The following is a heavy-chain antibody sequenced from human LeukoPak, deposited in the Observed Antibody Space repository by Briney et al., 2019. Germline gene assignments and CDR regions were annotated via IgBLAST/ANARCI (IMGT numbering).Heavy chain of an antibody. CDR2: IHYIGST. D-gene: IGHD6-25*01. V-gene: IGHV4-59*01. CDR1: GGSISSYY. CDR3: ARPYSSGWRGAFDI. Sequence: SETLSLTCSVSGGSISSYYWSWIRRPPGKGLEWIGNIHYIGSTNYNPSLRSRVTISVDTSKNQFSLKLSSVTAADTAVYYCARPYSSGWRGAFDIWGQGTTVTVSS. J-gene: IGHJ3*02.